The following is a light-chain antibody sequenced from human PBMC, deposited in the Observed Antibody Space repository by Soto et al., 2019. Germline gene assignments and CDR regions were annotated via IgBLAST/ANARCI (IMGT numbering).Light chain of an antibody. Sequence: DIQLTQSPSFLSASVGDRVTITCRASQGISSYLNWYQQKPGRAPKLLIYSASHLPRGVPSRFSGGGSGTDFTLTISTLQPEDFAVYFCQQSYRTPLMFAQGTKVDI. CDR1: QGISSY. CDR2: SAS. J-gene: IGKJ1*01. V-gene: IGKV1-39*01. CDR3: QQSYRTPLM.